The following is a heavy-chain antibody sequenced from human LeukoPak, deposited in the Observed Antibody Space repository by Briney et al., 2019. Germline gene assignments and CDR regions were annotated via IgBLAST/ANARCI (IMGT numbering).Heavy chain of an antibody. V-gene: IGHV3-7*01. D-gene: IGHD5-12*01. J-gene: IGHJ3*02. Sequence: GGSLRLSCAASGFTFSSYWMSWVRQAPGKGLEWVANIKQDGSEKYYVDSVKGRFTISRDNAKNSLYLQMNSLRAEDTAVYYCNVDIVAFDAFDIWGQGTTVTVSS. CDR1: GFTFSSYW. CDR3: NVDIVAFDAFDI. CDR2: IKQDGSEK.